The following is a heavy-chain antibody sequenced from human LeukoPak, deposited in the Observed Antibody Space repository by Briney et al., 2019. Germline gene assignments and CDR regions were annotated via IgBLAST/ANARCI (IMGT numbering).Heavy chain of an antibody. CDR1: GGTFSSYA. V-gene: IGHV1-69*01. CDR2: IIPIFGTA. Sequence: SVKVSCKASGGTFSSYAISWVRQAPGQGLEWMGGIIPIFGTANYAQKFQGRVTITADESTSTAYMELSSLRSEDTAVYYCVRDRDYCSGGSCYPDAFDIWGQGTMVTVSS. J-gene: IGHJ3*02. D-gene: IGHD2-15*01. CDR3: VRDRDYCSGGSCYPDAFDI.